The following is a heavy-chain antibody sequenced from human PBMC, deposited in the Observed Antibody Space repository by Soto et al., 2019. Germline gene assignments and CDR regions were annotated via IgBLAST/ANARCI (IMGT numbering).Heavy chain of an antibody. D-gene: IGHD4-17*01. CDR3: SRDVDADFRTDFDD. CDR1: GFTFSDYY. V-gene: IGHV3-11*01. Sequence: GGSLRLSCAASGFTFSDYYIHWIRRAPGKGLEWISYISGNGEIIQYAASARGRFTISRDNAENSVYLEMDSLRAEDTALYYCSRDVDADFRTDFDDWGRGTLVTGSS. J-gene: IGHJ5*02. CDR2: ISGNGEII.